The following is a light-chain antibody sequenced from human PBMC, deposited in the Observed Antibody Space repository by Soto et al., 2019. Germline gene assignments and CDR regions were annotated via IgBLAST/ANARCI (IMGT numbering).Light chain of an antibody. CDR1: QDIAIY. J-gene: IGKJ4*01. CDR2: AAS. V-gene: IGKV1-9*01. CDR3: QQLRMYPST. Sequence: IQLTQSPSSLSAAVGDRVTITCRASQDIAIYLAWYQQKPGEAPKLLIYAASTLYGGVPSRFSGRGSGTDFALTINSLQDEDFATYYCQQLRMYPSTFGGGTKGEIK.